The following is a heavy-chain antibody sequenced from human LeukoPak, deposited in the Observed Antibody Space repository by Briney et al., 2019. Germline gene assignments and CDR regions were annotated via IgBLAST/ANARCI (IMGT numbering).Heavy chain of an antibody. CDR3: ARGGDGDYSNDDFDY. Sequence: SETLSLTCAVYGGSFSSYYWSWIRQPPGKGLEWIGEINHSGSTNYNPSLKSRVTISVDTSKNQFSLKLSSVTAADTAVYYCARGGDGDYSNDDFDYWGRGTLVTVSS. CDR2: INHSGST. J-gene: IGHJ4*02. D-gene: IGHD4-11*01. CDR1: GGSFSSYY. V-gene: IGHV4-34*01.